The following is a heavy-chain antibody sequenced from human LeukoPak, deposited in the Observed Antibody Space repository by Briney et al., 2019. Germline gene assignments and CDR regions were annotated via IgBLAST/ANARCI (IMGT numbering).Heavy chain of an antibody. CDR1: GFTFSRHW. D-gene: IGHD2-21*01. V-gene: IGHV3-74*01. CDR2: IDGDGSTR. J-gene: IGHJ3*02. CDR3: SRGGLPGAFDI. Sequence: SGGSLRPSCAASGFTFSRHWMQWVRQAPGKGLVWVALIDGDGSTRSHADSLKGRFTISRDNAKNTLHLQMNSLRAEDTAVYYCSRGGLPGAFDIWGQGTIVTVSS.